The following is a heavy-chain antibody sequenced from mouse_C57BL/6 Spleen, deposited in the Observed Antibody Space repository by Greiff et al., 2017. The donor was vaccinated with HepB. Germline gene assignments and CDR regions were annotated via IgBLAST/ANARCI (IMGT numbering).Heavy chain of an antibody. D-gene: IGHD1-1*01. CDR1: GYTFTDYY. CDR3: ARYYGSGYFDV. Sequence: VKLMESGAELVRPGASVKLSCKASGYTFTDYYINWVKQRPGQGLEWIARIYPGSGNTYYNEKFKGKATLTAEKSSSTAYMQLSSLTSEDSAVYFCARYYGSGYFDVWGTGTTVTVSS. V-gene: IGHV1-76*01. J-gene: IGHJ1*03. CDR2: IYPGSGNT.